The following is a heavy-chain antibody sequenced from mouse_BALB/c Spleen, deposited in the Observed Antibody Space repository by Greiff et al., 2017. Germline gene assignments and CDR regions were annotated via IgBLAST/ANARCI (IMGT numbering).Heavy chain of an antibody. CDR3: ARQSYDYDDY. CDR2: ISSGGST. J-gene: IGHJ2*01. CDR1: GFTFSSYA. Sequence: EVKLVESGGGLVKPGGSLKLSCAASGFTFSSYAMSWVRQTPEKRLEWVASISSGGSTYYPDSVKGRFTISRDNARNILYLQMSSLRSEDTAMYYCARQSYDYDDYWGQGTTLTVSS. V-gene: IGHV5-6-5*01. D-gene: IGHD2-4*01.